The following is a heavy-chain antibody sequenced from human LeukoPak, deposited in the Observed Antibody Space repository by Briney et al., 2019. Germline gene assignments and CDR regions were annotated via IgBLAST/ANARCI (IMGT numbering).Heavy chain of an antibody. Sequence: GGSLRLSCAASGFTVSNNYMSWVRQAPGKGLEWVSVIYSGGTTYYTDSVKGRFTISRDSSKNTLYLQMNSLRAEDTAVYYCARGFARGFDYWCQGTLVTVSS. CDR1: GFTVSNNY. J-gene: IGHJ4*02. CDR3: ARGFARGFDY. CDR2: IYSGGTT. V-gene: IGHV3-53*01. D-gene: IGHD6-6*01.